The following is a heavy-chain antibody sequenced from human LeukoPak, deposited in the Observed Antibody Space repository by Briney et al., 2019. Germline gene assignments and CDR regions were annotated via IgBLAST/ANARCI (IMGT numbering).Heavy chain of an antibody. V-gene: IGHV1-46*01. CDR3: AISLEVARVPACDN. D-gene: IGHD6-19*01. J-gene: IGHJ4*02. CDR2: IPTSGGSS. Sequence: AAVKLPCQASGYTFTRYHMHEMRQPPGQGLDWVGVIPTSGGSSTYARKFQGRASLNMHTSTSAVYVEVNSLRSEGRAVYDCAISLEVARVPACDNWGRG. CDR1: GYTFTRYH.